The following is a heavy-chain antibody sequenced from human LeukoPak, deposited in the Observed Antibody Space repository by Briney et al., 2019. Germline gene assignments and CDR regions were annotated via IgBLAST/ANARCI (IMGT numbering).Heavy chain of an antibody. V-gene: IGHV3-30*18. CDR2: ISQDGDNK. J-gene: IGHJ4*02. CDR3: AKDRQPGGMGDY. Sequence: GRSLRLSCAASGFTFSTFGMHWVRQAPGKGLEWVALISQDGDNKYYADSVKGRFTISRDNSKHTLYLQMSSLRAEDTAVYYCAKDRQPGGMGDYWGQGTLVTVSS. D-gene: IGHD2-2*01. CDR1: GFTFSTFG.